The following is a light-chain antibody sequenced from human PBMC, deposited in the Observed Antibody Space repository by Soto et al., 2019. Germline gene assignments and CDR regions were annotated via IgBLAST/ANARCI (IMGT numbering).Light chain of an antibody. CDR2: EGS. V-gene: IGLV2-23*01. CDR1: SSDVGSYKF. J-gene: IGLJ2*01. CDR3: CSYAGSSTVV. Sequence: QSVLTQPASVSGSPGQSITISCTGTSSDVGSYKFVSWYQQHPVKAPKLMIYEGSKRPSGVSNRFSGSKSGNTASLTISGLQAEAEADYYCCSYAGSSTVVFGGGTKLTVL.